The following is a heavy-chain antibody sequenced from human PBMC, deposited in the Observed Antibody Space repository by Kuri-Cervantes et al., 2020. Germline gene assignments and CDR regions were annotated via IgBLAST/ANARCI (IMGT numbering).Heavy chain of an antibody. CDR3: ARSYGGYCTNGVCPDAFDI. D-gene: IGHD2-8*01. J-gene: IGHJ3*02. V-gene: IGHV1-69*05. CDR1: GGNFNSFG. CDR2: IITLFGTT. Sequence: AVKVSCKASGGNFNSFGINWVRQAPAHGLEWMGGIITLFGTTKYAQKLQGRVTMTTDASTSTAYMELRSLRSDDTAVYYCARSYGGYCTNGVCPDAFDIWGQGTMVTVSS.